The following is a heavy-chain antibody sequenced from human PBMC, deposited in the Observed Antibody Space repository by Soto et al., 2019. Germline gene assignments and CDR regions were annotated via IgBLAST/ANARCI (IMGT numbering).Heavy chain of an antibody. CDR3: ARLSRWLVRSLDLDY. CDR2: INPNSGGT. Sequence: ASVKVSCKASGYTFTGYYMHWVRQAPGQGLEWMGWINPNSGGTNYAQKFQGRVTVTRDTSISTAYMELSRLRSDDTAVYYCARLSRWLVRSLDLDYRGQGTLVTVSS. D-gene: IGHD6-19*01. J-gene: IGHJ4*02. CDR1: GYTFTGYY. V-gene: IGHV1-2*02.